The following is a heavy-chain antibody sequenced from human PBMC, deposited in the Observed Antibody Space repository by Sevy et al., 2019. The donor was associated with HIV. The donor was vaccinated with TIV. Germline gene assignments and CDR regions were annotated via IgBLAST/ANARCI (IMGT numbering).Heavy chain of an antibody. Sequence: GGSQRLSCAASGFTFSSYSMNWVRQAPGKGLEWVSSISSSSSYIYYADSVKGRFTISRDNAKNSLYLQMNSLRAEDTAVYYCARDLFDDFWSGYYANWFDPWGQGTLVTVSS. CDR2: ISSSSSYI. D-gene: IGHD3-3*01. CDR1: GFTFSSYS. V-gene: IGHV3-21*01. J-gene: IGHJ5*02. CDR3: ARDLFDDFWSGYYANWFDP.